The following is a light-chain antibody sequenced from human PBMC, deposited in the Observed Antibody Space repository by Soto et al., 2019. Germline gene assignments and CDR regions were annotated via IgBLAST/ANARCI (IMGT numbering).Light chain of an antibody. J-gene: IGLJ2*01. CDR3: HSYDSSLSGFHVV. CDR2: GNS. Sequence: QSVLTQPPSVSGAPGQRVTISCTGSSSNIGAGYDVHWYQQLPGTAPKLLIYGNSNRPSGVPDRFSGSKSGTSASLAITGLQAEDEADYYCHSYDSSLSGFHVVFGGGTKLTV. V-gene: IGLV1-40*01. CDR1: SSNIGAGYD.